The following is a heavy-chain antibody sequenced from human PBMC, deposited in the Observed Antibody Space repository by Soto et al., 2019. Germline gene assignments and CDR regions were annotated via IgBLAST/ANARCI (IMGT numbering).Heavy chain of an antibody. CDR3: ARDKSPAEMAFGY. CDR2: ISGSGGST. V-gene: IGHV3-23*01. CDR1: GFTFSSYA. D-gene: IGHD3-3*01. Sequence: EVQLLESGGGLVQPGGSLRLSCAASGFTFSSYAMSWVRQAPGKGLEWVSAISGSGGSTYYADSVKGRFTISRDNSKNTLYLQMNTLRAEDTAVYFCARDKSPAEMAFGYWGQGTLVTVSS. J-gene: IGHJ4*02.